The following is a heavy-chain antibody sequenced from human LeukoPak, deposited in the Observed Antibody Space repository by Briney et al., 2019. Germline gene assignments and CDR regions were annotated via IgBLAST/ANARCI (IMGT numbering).Heavy chain of an antibody. J-gene: IGHJ4*02. CDR3: ARSCGGDCYILDS. CDR2: INPNTGDT. CDR1: GYTFSAYY. D-gene: IGHD2-21*02. V-gene: IGHV1-2*02. Sequence: EASVKVSCKASGYTFSAYYMYWVREATGQGLEWRGWINPNTGDTNYAQNFQGRVTTTRDTSISTVYMELSRLRSDDTAVYYCARSCGGDCYILDSWGQGTLVTVSS.